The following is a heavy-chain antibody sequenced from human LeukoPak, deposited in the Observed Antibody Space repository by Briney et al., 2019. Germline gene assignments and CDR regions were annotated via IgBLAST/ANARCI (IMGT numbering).Heavy chain of an antibody. Sequence: GESLKISCKGSGYSFTSYWIGWVRQMPGKGLEWMGIIYPGDSDTRYSPSFQGQVTISADKSISTAYLQWSSLKASDTAMYYCARRKHYYDSSGYYLRRDAFDIWGQGTMVTVSS. CDR3: ARRKHYYDSSGYYLRRDAFDI. D-gene: IGHD3-22*01. V-gene: IGHV5-51*01. J-gene: IGHJ3*02. CDR1: GYSFTSYW. CDR2: IYPGDSDT.